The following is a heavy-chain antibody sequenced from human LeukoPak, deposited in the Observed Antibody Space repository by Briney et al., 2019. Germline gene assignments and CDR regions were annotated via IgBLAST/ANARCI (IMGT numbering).Heavy chain of an antibody. CDR3: ARVPRSYYYYYYMDV. Sequence: PSETLSLTCNVSGGSISGYHWSWIRQPPGKGLEWLGYTYYSGSSNYNPSLKSRVTMSADTSKNQFSLKLSSVTAADTAVYYCARVPRSYYYYYYMDVWGKGTTVTVSS. J-gene: IGHJ6*03. CDR2: TYYSGSS. V-gene: IGHV4-59*01. CDR1: GGSISGYH.